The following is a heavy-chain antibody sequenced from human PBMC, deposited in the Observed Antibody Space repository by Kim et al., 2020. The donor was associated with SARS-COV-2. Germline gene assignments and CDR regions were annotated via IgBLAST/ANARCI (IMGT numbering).Heavy chain of an antibody. D-gene: IGHD3-22*01. Sequence: SVKVSCKASGGTFGSSAISWVRQAPGQGLEWMGRIIPILDIASYAQNFQGRVMITADKSTTTAYVELTSLRSEDTAVYYCARGYSSGYFFDYWGQGTRV. CDR2: IIPILDIA. CDR1: GGTFGSSA. V-gene: IGHV1-69*04. J-gene: IGHJ4*02. CDR3: ARGYSSGYFFDY.